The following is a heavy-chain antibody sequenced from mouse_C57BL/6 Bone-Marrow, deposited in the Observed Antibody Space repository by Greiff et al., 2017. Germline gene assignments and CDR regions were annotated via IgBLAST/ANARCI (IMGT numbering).Heavy chain of an antibody. CDR2: INYDGSST. J-gene: IGHJ2*01. V-gene: IGHV5-16*01. Sequence: EVQVVESEGGLVQPGSSMKLSCTASGFTFSDYYMAWVRQVPEKGLEWVANINYDGSSTYYLDSLKSRFIISRDNAKNILYLQMSSLKSEDTATYYCARLPYYFDDWGQGTTLTVSS. CDR1: GFTFSDYY. CDR3: ARLPYYFDD.